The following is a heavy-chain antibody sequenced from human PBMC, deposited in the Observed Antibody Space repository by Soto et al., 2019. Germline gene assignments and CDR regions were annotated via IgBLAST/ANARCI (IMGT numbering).Heavy chain of an antibody. CDR1: GGSISSYY. D-gene: IGHD3-10*01. CDR2: IYYSGST. CDR3: ARAGSKTYYYGPTNEN. J-gene: IGHJ4*02. V-gene: IGHV4-59*01. Sequence: SETLSLTCTDSGGSISSYYWSWIRQPPGKGLEWIGYIYYSGSTNYNPSLKSRVTISVDTSKNQFSLKLSSVTAADTAVYYCARAGSKTYYYGPTNENWGQGTLVTVSS.